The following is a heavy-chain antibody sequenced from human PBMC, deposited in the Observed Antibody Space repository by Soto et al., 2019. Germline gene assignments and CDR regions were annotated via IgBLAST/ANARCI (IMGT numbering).Heavy chain of an antibody. D-gene: IGHD5-12*01. V-gene: IGHV4-34*01. CDR2: INHSGST. CDR1: GGSFSGYY. J-gene: IGHJ4*02. CDR3: VRGRSYSIYDF. Sequence: SETLSLTCAVYGGSFSGYYWSWIRQPPGKGLEWIGEINHSGSTNYNPSLKSRVTISVDTSKNQFSLKLSSVTAADTAVFYCVRGRSYSIYDFWGPGTLVTVSS.